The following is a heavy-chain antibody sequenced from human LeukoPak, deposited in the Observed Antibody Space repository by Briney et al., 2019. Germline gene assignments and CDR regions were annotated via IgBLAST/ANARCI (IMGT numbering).Heavy chain of an antibody. J-gene: IGHJ4*02. D-gene: IGHD1-26*01. CDR1: GFTFRSYA. V-gene: IGHV3-23*01. CDR3: AKTLVGATPNFDY. Sequence: PGGSLRLSCAASGFTFRSYAMSWVRQAPGKGLEWVSTISGGGNTYYADSVKGRFTVSRDNFKNTLYLQMNSLRAEDTAVYYCAKTLVGATPNFDYWGQGTLVTVSS. CDR2: ISGGGNT.